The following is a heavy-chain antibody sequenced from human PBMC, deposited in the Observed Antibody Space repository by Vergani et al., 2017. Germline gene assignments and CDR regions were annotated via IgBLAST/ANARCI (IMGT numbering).Heavy chain of an antibody. V-gene: IGHV3-21*01. J-gene: IGHJ3*02. Sequence: EVQLLESGGGLVQPGGSLRISCAASGFTFSSYSMNWVRQAPGKGLEWVSSISSSSSYIYYADSVKGRFTISRDNAKNSLYLQMNSLRAEDTAVYYCAREDGCSSTSCSDLAFDIWGQGTMVTVSS. CDR3: AREDGCSSTSCSDLAFDI. CDR1: GFTFSSYS. D-gene: IGHD2-2*01. CDR2: ISSSSSYI.